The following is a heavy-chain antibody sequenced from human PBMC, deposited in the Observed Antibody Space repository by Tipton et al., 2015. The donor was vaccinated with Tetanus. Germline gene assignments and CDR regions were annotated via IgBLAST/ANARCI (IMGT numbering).Heavy chain of an antibody. V-gene: IGHV4-39*01. CDR1: GGSISSGTYY. CDR2: VYYNGST. D-gene: IGHD4/OR15-4a*01. Sequence: TLSLTCTVSGGSISSGTYYWGWIRQPPGKGLEWVGSVYYNGSTYYDPSLKSRVTISVDTSKNQFSLKLTSVTAADTAFYFCAKSADNWFGPWGQGTLVTVSS. J-gene: IGHJ5*02. CDR3: AKSADNWFGP.